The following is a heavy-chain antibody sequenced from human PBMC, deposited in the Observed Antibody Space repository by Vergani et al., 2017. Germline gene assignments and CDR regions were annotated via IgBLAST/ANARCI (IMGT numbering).Heavy chain of an antibody. V-gene: IGHV1-69*13. CDR2: IIPIFGTA. J-gene: IGHJ5*02. Sequence: QEQLVQSGSELKKPGASVKVSCKASGYSFNNYAIHWVRQAPGQGLEWMGGIIPIFGTANYAQKFQGRVTITADESTSTAYMELSSLSSEDTAVYYCARADGSGSYYNNWFDPWGQGTLVTVSS. D-gene: IGHD3-10*01. CDR3: ARADGSGSYYNNWFDP. CDR1: GYSFNNYA.